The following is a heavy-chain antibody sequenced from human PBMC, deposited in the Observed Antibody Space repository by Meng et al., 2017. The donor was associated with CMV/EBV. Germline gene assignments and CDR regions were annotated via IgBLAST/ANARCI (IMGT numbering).Heavy chain of an antibody. Sequence: GGSLRLSCAASGFTFSSYEMNWVRQAPGKGLEWVSYISSSGSTIYYADSVKGRCTISRDNAKNSLYLQMNSLRAEDTAVYYCARGEVVVVPPGGYYGMDVWGQGTTVTVSS. CDR2: ISSSGSTI. CDR3: ARGEVVVVPPGGYYGMDV. J-gene: IGHJ6*02. D-gene: IGHD2-2*01. CDR1: GFTFSSYE. V-gene: IGHV3-48*03.